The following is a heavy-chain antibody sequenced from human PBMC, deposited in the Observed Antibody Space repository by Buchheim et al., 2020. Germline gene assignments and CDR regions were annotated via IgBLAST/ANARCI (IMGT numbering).Heavy chain of an antibody. V-gene: IGHV3-33*01. CDR1: GFTFSSYG. CDR3: ARDAYAPTYYYDSSGYPRYYYYGMDV. D-gene: IGHD3-22*01. Sequence: QVQLVESGGGVVQPGRSLRLSCAASGFTFSSYGMHWVRQAPGKGLEWVAVIWYDGSNKYYADSVKGRFTISRDNSKNTLYLQMNSLRAEDTAVYYCARDAYAPTYYYDSSGYPRYYYYGMDVWGQGTT. CDR2: IWYDGSNK. J-gene: IGHJ6*02.